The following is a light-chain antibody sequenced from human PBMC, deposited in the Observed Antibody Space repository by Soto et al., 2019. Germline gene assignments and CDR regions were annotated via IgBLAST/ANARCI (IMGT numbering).Light chain of an antibody. CDR1: QSVSSK. J-gene: IGKJ1*01. CDR3: QKYNSWLWT. V-gene: IGKV3-15*01. CDR2: GAS. Sequence: EIVMTQSPATLSVSPGEGATLSCRASQSVSSKLAWYQQKPGQAPRLLIYGASTRATGIPARFSGSGSGTEFTLIISSRHSEDSAVYYCQKYNSWLWTFGQGTKVEIK.